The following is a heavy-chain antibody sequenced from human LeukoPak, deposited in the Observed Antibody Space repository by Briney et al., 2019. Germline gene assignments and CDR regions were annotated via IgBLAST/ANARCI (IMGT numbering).Heavy chain of an antibody. J-gene: IGHJ4*02. Sequence: PGGSLRLSCAASGFTFSNFWMHWVRQTPGKGLVWVSRINSDGSSTSYADSVKGRFTISRDNSKNTLYLQMNSLRAEDTAVYYCARGDGSYFDYWGQGTLVTVSS. CDR3: ARGDGSYFDY. D-gene: IGHD5-24*01. CDR2: INSDGSST. CDR1: GFTFSNFW. V-gene: IGHV3-74*01.